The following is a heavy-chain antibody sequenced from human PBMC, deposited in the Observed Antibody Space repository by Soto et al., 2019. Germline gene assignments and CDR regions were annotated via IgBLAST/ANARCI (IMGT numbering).Heavy chain of an antibody. CDR1: GGSFSGYY. J-gene: IGHJ3*02. CDR3: ARVTRSIAARRVYAFDI. V-gene: IGHV4-34*01. Sequence: QVQLQQWGAGLLKPSETLSLTCAVYGGSFSGYYWSWIRQPPGKGLEWIGEINHSGSTNYNPSHKSRVTISVDTSKNQFSLKLSSVTAADTAVYYCARVTRSIAARRVYAFDIWGQGTMVTVSS. D-gene: IGHD6-6*01. CDR2: INHSGST.